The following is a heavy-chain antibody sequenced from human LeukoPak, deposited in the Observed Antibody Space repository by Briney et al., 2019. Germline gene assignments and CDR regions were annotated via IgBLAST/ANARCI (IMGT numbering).Heavy chain of an antibody. CDR1: GYTFTGFY. D-gene: IGHD2-15*01. Sequence: ASVKVSCKASGYTFTGFYIHWVRQAPGQGLEWMGRINPNSGDTDYAQNFQGRVTMTRDTSISTAYMELTRLSSDDTAMYYCARTVAAYDCWGQGTLVTVSS. J-gene: IGHJ4*02. V-gene: IGHV1-2*06. CDR3: ARTVAAYDC. CDR2: INPNSGDT.